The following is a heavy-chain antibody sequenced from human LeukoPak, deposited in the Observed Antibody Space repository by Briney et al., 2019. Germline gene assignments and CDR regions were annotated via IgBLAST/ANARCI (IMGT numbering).Heavy chain of an antibody. CDR2: ISSSGTTI. J-gene: IGHJ3*02. CDR3: ARQTGDDAFDI. V-gene: IGHV3-11*01. CDR1: GFTFSNAW. Sequence: GGSLRLSCAASGFTFSNAWMNWVRQAPGKGLEWVSYISSSGTTIYYADSVKGRFTISRDNAKNSLYLQMNSLRAEDTAVYYCARQTGDDAFDIWGQGTMVTVSS. D-gene: IGHD7-27*01.